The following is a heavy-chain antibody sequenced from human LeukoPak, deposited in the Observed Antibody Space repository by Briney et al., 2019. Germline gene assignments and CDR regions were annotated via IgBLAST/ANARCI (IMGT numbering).Heavy chain of an antibody. J-gene: IGHJ4*02. CDR2: INHSGST. V-gene: IGHV4-34*01. CDR1: GGSFSGYY. Sequence: SETLSLTCAVYGGSFSGYYWSWIRQPPGKGLEWIGEINHSGSTIYNPSLKSRVTFSVDTSKNQFSLKLSSVTAADTAVYFCARGRKDWGQGILVTVSS. CDR3: ARGRKD.